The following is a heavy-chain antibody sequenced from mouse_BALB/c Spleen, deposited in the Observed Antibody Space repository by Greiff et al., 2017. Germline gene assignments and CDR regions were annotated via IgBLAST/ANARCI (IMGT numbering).Heavy chain of an antibody. CDR1: GYSITSDYA. V-gene: IGHV3-2*02. CDR2: ISYSGST. CDR3: ARRYRAMDY. Sequence: EVKLEESGPGLVKPSQSLSLTCTVTGYSITSDYAWNWIRQFPGNKLEWMGYISYSGSTSYNPSLKSRISITRDTSKNQFFLQLNSVTTEDTATYYCARRYRAMDYWGQGTSVTVSS. D-gene: IGHD2-14*01. J-gene: IGHJ4*01.